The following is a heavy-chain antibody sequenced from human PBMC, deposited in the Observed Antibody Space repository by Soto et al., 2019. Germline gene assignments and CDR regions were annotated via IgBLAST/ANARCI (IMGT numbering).Heavy chain of an antibody. CDR1: GYTFTSYD. Sequence: GASVKVSCKASGYTFTSYDINWVRQATGQGLEWMGWMNPNSGNTGYAQKFQGRVTMTRNTSISTAYMELSSLRSEDTAVYYCARRLRFGQWYGYWGQGTLVTVSS. CDR2: MNPNSGNT. CDR3: ARRLRFGQWYGY. V-gene: IGHV1-8*01. J-gene: IGHJ4*02. D-gene: IGHD3-16*01.